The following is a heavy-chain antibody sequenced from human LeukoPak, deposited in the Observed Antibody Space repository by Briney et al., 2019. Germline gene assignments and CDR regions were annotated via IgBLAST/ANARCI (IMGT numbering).Heavy chain of an antibody. CDR3: ARESDLLNTYYYDSSGYHFDY. D-gene: IGHD3-22*01. CDR2: ISGSGGST. V-gene: IGHV3-23*01. J-gene: IGHJ4*02. CDR1: GFTFSSYA. Sequence: GGSLRLSCAASGFTFSSYAMGWVRQAPGKGLEWVSAISGSGGSTYYADSVKGRFTISRDNSKNTLYLQINSLRAEDTAVYYCARESDLLNTYYYDSSGYHFDYWGQGTLVTVS.